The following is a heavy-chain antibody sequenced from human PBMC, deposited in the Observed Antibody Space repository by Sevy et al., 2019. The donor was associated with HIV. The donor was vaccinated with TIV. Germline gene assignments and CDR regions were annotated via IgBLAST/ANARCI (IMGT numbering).Heavy chain of an antibody. CDR3: ARPFPYGSGSYEVGGMDV. Sequence: SETLSLTCTVSGGSISSSSYYWGWIRQRPGKGLEWIRSMYYSGSPYYNPSLKSRVTISVDTSKNQFSLKLSSVTAADTAVYYCARPFPYGSGSYEVGGMDVWVQGTTVTVSS. CDR2: MYYSGSP. J-gene: IGHJ6*02. V-gene: IGHV4-39*01. D-gene: IGHD3-10*01. CDR1: GGSISSSSYY.